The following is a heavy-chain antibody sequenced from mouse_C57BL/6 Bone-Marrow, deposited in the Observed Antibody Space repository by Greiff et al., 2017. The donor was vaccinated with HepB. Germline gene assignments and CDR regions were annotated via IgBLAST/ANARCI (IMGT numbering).Heavy chain of an antibody. Sequence: QVHVKQPGAELVKPGASVKMSCKASGYTFTSYWITWVKQRPGQGLEWIGDIYPGSGSTNYNEKFKSKATLTVDTSSSTAYMQLSSLTSEDSAVYYCAGITTDYFDYWGQGTTLTVSS. CDR1: GYTFTSYW. CDR2: IYPGSGST. J-gene: IGHJ2*01. D-gene: IGHD1-1*01. CDR3: AGITTDYFDY. V-gene: IGHV1-55*01.